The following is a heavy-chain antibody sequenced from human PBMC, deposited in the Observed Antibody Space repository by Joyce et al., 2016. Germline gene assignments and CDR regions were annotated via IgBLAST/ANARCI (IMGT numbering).Heavy chain of an antibody. V-gene: IGHV3-21*01. CDR2: ISDNSRFI. J-gene: IGHJ4*02. D-gene: IGHD6-13*01. CDR1: GFAFSTYT. CDR3: GRVDPTEQPIDY. Sequence: EVQLVESGGGLVKPGGSLRLSCAASGFAFSTYTISWVRQAPGKGLEWVSSISDNSRFIYDADSLKGRFTISRDNAKNSLYLQMNSLRAEDTAVYYCGRVDPTEQPIDYWGQGTLVTVSS.